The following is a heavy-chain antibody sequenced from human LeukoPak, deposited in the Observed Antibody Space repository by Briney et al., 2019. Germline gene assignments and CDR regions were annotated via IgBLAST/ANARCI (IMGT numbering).Heavy chain of an antibody. D-gene: IGHD3-22*01. V-gene: IGHV4-39*06. Sequence: PSETLSLTCTVSGGSISSSSYYWGWIRQPPGKGLEWIGSIYYSGSTYYNPSLKSRVTISVDTSKNQFPLKLSSVTAADTAVYYCARVIQYDSSGYYYPYYFDYWGQGTLVTVSS. CDR3: ARVIQYDSSGYYYPYYFDY. CDR1: GGSISSSSYY. CDR2: IYYSGST. J-gene: IGHJ4*02.